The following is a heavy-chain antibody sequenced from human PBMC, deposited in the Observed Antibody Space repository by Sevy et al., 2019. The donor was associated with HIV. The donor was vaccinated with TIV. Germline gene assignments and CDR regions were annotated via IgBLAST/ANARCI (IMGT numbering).Heavy chain of an antibody. CDR2: IRYDRSYK. J-gene: IGHJ5*02. CDR1: GFNFSTYG. D-gene: IGHD1-1*01. V-gene: IGHV3-30*02. Sequence: GGSLRLSCETSGFNFSTYGMHWVRQAPGKGLKWVAFIRYDRSYKHYGESAQGRFTISRDNSRNTLYLQMNGLRPDDTAVYYCAKDRTGDRGWLDPWGQRTQVTVSS. CDR3: AKDRTGDRGWLDP.